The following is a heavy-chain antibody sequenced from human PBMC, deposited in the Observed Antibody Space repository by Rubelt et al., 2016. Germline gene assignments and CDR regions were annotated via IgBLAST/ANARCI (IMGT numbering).Heavy chain of an antibody. CDR3: ARGTPQLWGPNDY. CDR2: IIPIFGTA. D-gene: IGHD5-18*01. V-gene: IGHV1-69*06. CDR1: GGTFSSYA. Sequence: GSSVKVSCKASGGTFSSYAISWVRQAPGQGLEWMGGIIPIFGTANYAQKFQGRVTITADKSTSTAYMEPSSLRSEDTAVYYCARGTPQLWGPNDYWGQGTLVTVSS. J-gene: IGHJ4*02.